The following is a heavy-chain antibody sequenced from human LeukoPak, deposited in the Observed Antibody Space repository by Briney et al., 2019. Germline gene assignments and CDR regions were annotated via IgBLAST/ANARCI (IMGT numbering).Heavy chain of an antibody. Sequence: SGGSLRLSCAASGFTFSSYVMTWVRQAPGKGLEWVSSISGSGGSTNHADSVRGRFTISRDNSNNTLYLQMNSLRAEDTAVYYCAKYYYDSSGLVGIDYWGQGTLVTVSS. CDR1: GFTFSSYV. CDR3: AKYYYDSSGLVGIDY. D-gene: IGHD3-22*01. V-gene: IGHV3-23*01. J-gene: IGHJ4*02. CDR2: ISGSGGST.